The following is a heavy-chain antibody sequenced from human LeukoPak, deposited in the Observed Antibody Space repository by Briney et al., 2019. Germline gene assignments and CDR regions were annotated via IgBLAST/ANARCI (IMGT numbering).Heavy chain of an antibody. J-gene: IGHJ5*02. CDR1: GGSIISSSYY. V-gene: IGHV4-61*02. D-gene: IGHD2-21*02. Sequence: SETLSLTCTVSGGSIISSSYYWGWIRQPAGKGLEWIGRIYTSGSTNYNPSLKSRVTMSVDTSKNQFSLKLSSVTAADTAVYYCARQRTSMVVTARSWFAPWGQGTLVTVSS. CDR3: ARQRTSMVVTARSWFAP. CDR2: IYTSGST.